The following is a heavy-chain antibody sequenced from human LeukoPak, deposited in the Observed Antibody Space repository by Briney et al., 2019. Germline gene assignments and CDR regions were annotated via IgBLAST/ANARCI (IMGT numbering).Heavy chain of an antibody. V-gene: IGHV4-59*01. CDR1: GGSISSYY. D-gene: IGHD6-19*01. CDR2: IYYSGST. J-gene: IGHJ4*02. Sequence: PSETLSLTCTVSGGSISSYYWSWIRQPPGKGLEWMGYIYYSGSTNYNPSLKSRVTISVDTSKNQFSLKLSSVTAADTAVYYCARGAYSSGWYRRYYFDYWGQGTLVTVSS. CDR3: ARGAYSSGWYRRYYFDY.